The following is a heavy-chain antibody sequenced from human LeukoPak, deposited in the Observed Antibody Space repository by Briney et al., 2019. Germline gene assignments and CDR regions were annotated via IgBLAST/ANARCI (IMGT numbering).Heavy chain of an antibody. CDR1: GGSISSGDYY. J-gene: IGHJ3*02. CDR3: ARDHDIVGASSI. V-gene: IGHV4-30-4*08. Sequence: SETLSLTCTVSGGSISSGDYYWSWIRQPPGKGLEWIGYIYYSGSTYYNPSLKSRVTISVDTSKNQFSLKLSSVTAADTAVYYCARDHDIVGASSIWGQGTMVTVSS. CDR2: IYYSGST. D-gene: IGHD1-26*01.